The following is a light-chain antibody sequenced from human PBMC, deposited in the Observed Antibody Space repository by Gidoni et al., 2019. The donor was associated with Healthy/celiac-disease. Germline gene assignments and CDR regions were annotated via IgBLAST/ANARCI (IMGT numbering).Light chain of an antibody. CDR3: QQYNNWPRVFT. CDR2: GAS. V-gene: IGKV3-15*01. Sequence: EIVMTHSPATLSVSPGERATLSCRASQSVSSNLAWYQQKPGQPPRLLIYGASTRATGIPARFSGSGSGTEFTLTISSRQSEDFAVYYCQQYNNWPRVFTFGPGTKVDIK. CDR1: QSVSSN. J-gene: IGKJ3*01.